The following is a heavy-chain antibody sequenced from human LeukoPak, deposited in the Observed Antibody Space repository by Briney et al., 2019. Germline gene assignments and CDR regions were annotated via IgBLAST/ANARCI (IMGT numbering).Heavy chain of an antibody. CDR2: ISGSGGST. Sequence: GRSLRLSCAPSGFTFSSYAMSWVRQAPGKGLEWVSAISGSGGSTYYADSVKGRFTISRDNSKNTLYLQMNSLRAEDTAVYYCAKDGVYCGGDCTADFDYWGQGTLVTVSS. CDR1: GFTFSSYA. V-gene: IGHV3-23*01. J-gene: IGHJ4*02. CDR3: AKDGVYCGGDCTADFDY. D-gene: IGHD2-21*02.